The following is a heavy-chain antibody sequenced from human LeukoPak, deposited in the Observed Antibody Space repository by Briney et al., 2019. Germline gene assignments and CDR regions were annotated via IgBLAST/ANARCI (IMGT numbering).Heavy chain of an antibody. CDR3: ARVQRGTAVALDY. CDR1: GFTFSSYE. J-gene: IGHJ4*02. Sequence: GGSLRLSCAASGFTFSSYEMNWVRQAPGKGLEWVSYISTTGSSIYYADSVKGRFTISRDNVKNLLYLQMNSLRAEDTAVYYCARVQRGTAVALDYWGQGTLATVSS. V-gene: IGHV3-48*03. CDR2: ISTTGSSI. D-gene: IGHD6-19*01.